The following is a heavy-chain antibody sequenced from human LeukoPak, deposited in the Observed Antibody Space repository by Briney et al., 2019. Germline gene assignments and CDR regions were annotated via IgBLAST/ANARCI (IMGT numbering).Heavy chain of an antibody. V-gene: IGHV1-46*01. CDR3: AREANYYGSGSYYWSYFDY. J-gene: IGHJ4*02. Sequence: ASVKVSCKASGYSFTSYYMHWVRQAPGQGLEWMGIINPGGGSTSYAQKFQGRVTMTRDTSTSIVYMDLSSLRSEDTAVYYCAREANYYGSGSYYWSYFDYWGQGTLVTVSS. D-gene: IGHD3-10*01. CDR2: INPGGGST. CDR1: GYSFTSYY.